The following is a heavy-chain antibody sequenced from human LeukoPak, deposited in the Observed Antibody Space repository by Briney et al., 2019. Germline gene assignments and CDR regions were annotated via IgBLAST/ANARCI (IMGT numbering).Heavy chain of an antibody. D-gene: IGHD5-12*01. Sequence: SETLSLTCTVSGGSISSYYWSWIRQPPGKGLEWIGYIYYSGSTNYNPSLKSRLTISVDTSKNQFSLKLSSVTAADTAVYYCARQSAYDQFSFDYWGQGTLVTVSS. CDR3: ARQSAYDQFSFDY. CDR2: IYYSGST. CDR1: GGSISSYY. V-gene: IGHV4-59*08. J-gene: IGHJ4*02.